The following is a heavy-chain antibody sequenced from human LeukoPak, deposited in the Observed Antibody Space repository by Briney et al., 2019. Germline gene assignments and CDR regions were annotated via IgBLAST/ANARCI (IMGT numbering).Heavy chain of an antibody. V-gene: IGHV3-53*01. CDR1: GFTVSNNY. CDR2: THSGGST. J-gene: IGHJ4*02. CDR3: ARVEDVFDY. Sequence: GGSLRLSCAASGFTVSNNYMTWVRQAPGKGLEWVSVTHSGGSTYYADSVKGRFTISRDNSKNTLYLQMNSLRAEDTAMYYCARVEDVFDYWGQGTLVTVSS.